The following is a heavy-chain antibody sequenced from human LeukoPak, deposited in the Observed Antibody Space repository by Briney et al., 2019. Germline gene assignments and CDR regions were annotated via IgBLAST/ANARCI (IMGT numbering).Heavy chain of an antibody. Sequence: GASVKVSCKTSGYIFTNYGITWVRQAPGQGLEWLGWMNSNNGNAQYAQKVQGRLTMTTDTSTSTVHMELRSLRSDDTAVYYCARHHLGYCSSTSCYAGPGAHNWFDPWGQGTLVTVSS. CDR1: GYIFTNYG. CDR2: MNSNNGNA. CDR3: ARHHLGYCSSTSCYAGPGAHNWFDP. D-gene: IGHD2-2*01. J-gene: IGHJ5*02. V-gene: IGHV1-18*01.